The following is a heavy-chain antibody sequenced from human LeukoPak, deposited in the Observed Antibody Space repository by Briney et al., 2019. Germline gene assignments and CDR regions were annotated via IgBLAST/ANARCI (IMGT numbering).Heavy chain of an antibody. CDR1: GGSISSSSYY. Sequence: SETLSLTCTVSGGSISSSSYYWGWIRQPPGKGLEWIGSIYYSGSTYYNPSLKSRVTISVDTSKNQFSLKLSSVTAADTAVYYCAGGESVRYFGTYFDYWGQGTLVTVSS. CDR3: AGGESVRYFGTYFDY. J-gene: IGHJ4*02. V-gene: IGHV4-39*01. CDR2: IYYSGST. D-gene: IGHD3-9*01.